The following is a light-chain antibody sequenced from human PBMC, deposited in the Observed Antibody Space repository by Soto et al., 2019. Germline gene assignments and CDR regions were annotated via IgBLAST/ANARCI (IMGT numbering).Light chain of an antibody. CDR3: QQYYNTPPYT. J-gene: IGKJ2*01. CDR2: WAS. Sequence: DIVMTQSPDSLAVSLGERATINCKSSQNVLYKSNNENYLAWYQQKPGQPPKLLIYWASTRKPGVPDRFSGRGSGSDFTLTIRSLQAEDVAVYYWQQYYNTPPYTFGQGNKLEI. V-gene: IGKV4-1*01. CDR1: QNVLYKSNNENY.